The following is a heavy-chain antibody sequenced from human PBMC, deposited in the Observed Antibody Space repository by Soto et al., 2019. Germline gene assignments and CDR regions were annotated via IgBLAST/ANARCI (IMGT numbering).Heavy chain of an antibody. CDR2: IYSGGST. V-gene: IGHV3-66*01. J-gene: IGHJ6*03. CDR3: ASPYYYGSGSYFGYYYYYMDV. Sequence: GGSLRLSCAASGFTFSSNYMSWVRQAPGKGLEWVSVIYSGGSTYYADSAKGRFTISRENSKNKLYVQMNNLRAEDTAVYYCASPYYYGSGSYFGYYYYYMDVWGKGTTVTVSS. CDR1: GFTFSSNY. D-gene: IGHD3-10*01.